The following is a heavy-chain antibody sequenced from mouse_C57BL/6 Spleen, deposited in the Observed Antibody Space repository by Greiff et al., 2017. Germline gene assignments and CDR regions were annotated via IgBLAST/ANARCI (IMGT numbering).Heavy chain of an antibody. D-gene: IGHD1-1*01. J-gene: IGHJ1*03. V-gene: IGHV1-69*01. CDR3: ARSGNYEYFDV. CDR2: IDPSDSYT. CDR1: GYTFTSYW. Sequence: QVQLQQPGAELVMPGASVKLSCKASGYTFTSYWMHWVKQRPGQGLEWIGEIDPSDSYTNYNQKFKGKSTLTVDKSSRTAYMQLSSLTSEDSAVYYCARSGNYEYFDVWGTGTTVTVSS.